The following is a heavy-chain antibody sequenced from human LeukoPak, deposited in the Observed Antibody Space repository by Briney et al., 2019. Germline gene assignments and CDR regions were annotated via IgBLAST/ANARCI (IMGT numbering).Heavy chain of an antibody. V-gene: IGHV4-34*01. J-gene: IGHJ4*02. CDR1: GASTSDYY. D-gene: IGHD1-7*01. Sequence: SETLSLTCTIFGASTSDYYWSWIRQPPGKGLEWIGEINHSGSTNYNPSLKSRVTISVDTSKNQFSLKLSSVTAADTAVYFCARGNYDYFDSWGQGTLVTVSS. CDR3: ARGNYDYFDS. CDR2: INHSGST.